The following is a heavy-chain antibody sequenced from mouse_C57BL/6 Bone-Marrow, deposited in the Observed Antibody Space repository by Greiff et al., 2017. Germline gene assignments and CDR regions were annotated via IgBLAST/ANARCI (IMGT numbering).Heavy chain of an antibody. D-gene: IGHD1-1*01. CDR3: ASDYYGSSYVDY. CDR2: IDPNSGGT. J-gene: IGHJ2*01. V-gene: IGHV1-72*01. CDR1: GYTFTSYW. Sequence: HVQLQQPWAELVKPGASVKLSCKASGYTFTSYWMHWVKQRPGRGLEWIGRIDPNSGGTKYNEKFKRKATLTVDKTSSTAYMQLSSLTSEDSAVYYCASDYYGSSYVDYWGQGTTLTVSS.